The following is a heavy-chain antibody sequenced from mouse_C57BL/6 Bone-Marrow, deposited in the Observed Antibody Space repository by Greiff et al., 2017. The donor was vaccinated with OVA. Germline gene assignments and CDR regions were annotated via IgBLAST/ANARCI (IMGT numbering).Heavy chain of an antibody. CDR2: IHPNSGST. D-gene: IGHD1-1*01. V-gene: IGHV1-64*01. CDR3: ARGLTTVVDY. J-gene: IGHJ2*01. Sequence: QVHVKQPGAELVKPGASVKLSCKASGYTFTSYWMHWVKQRPGQGLEWIGMIHPNSGSTNYNEKFKSKATLTVDKSSSTAYMQLSSLTSEDSAVYYCARGLTTVVDYWGQGTTRTVSS. CDR1: GYTFTSYW.